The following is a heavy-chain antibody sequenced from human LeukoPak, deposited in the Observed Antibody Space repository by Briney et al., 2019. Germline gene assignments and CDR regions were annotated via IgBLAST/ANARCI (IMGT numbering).Heavy chain of an antibody. CDR2: IFGSGGSP. J-gene: IGHJ4*02. Sequence: PGGSLRLSCGASGLTFRNAWMTWVRQAPGKGLEWVAGIFGSGGSPHYADSVKGRFTISRDNPRNTVYLQINSLRAEDTAVYYCGKTTVGYSSGQKPAWPVDYWGQGTLVTVSS. D-gene: IGHD5-18*01. CDR3: GKTTVGYSSGQKPAWPVDY. V-gene: IGHV3-23*01. CDR1: GLTFRNAW.